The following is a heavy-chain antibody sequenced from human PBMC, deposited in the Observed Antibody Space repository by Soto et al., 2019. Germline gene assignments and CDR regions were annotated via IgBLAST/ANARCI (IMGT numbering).Heavy chain of an antibody. J-gene: IGHJ6*02. CDR1: GFTFSSYA. CDR2: ISGSGGST. Sequence: GGSLRLSCAASGFTFSSYAMSWVRQAPGKGLEWVSAISGSGGSTYYADSVKGRFTISRDNSKNTLYLQMNSLRAEDTAVYYCAKAFSSPYCSSTSCRLEYYYYGMDVWGQGTTVTVS. V-gene: IGHV3-23*01. CDR3: AKAFSSPYCSSTSCRLEYYYYGMDV. D-gene: IGHD2-2*01.